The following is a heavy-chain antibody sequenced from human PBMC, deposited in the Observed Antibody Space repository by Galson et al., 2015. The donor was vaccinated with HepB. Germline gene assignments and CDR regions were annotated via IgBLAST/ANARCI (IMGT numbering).Heavy chain of an antibody. Sequence: SLRLSCAASGFTFSSYWMSWVRQAPGKGLEWVANIKQDGSEKYYVDSVKGRFTISRDNAKNSLYLQMNSLRAEDTAVYYCASEGSLDYGDYFDYWGQGTPVTVSS. J-gene: IGHJ4*02. CDR2: IKQDGSEK. D-gene: IGHD4-17*01. CDR1: GFTFSSYW. CDR3: ASEGSLDYGDYFDY. V-gene: IGHV3-7*03.